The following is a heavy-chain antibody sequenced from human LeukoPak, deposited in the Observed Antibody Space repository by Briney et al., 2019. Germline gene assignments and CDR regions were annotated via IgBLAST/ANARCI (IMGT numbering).Heavy chain of an antibody. Sequence: SETLSLTCTVSGGSINSYYWSWIRQPPGKGLECIGYINYSGSTNYNPSLKSRVTISVDTSKNQFSLKLNSVTAADTAVYYCARDPPGPGSYYDYWGQGTLVTVSS. CDR2: INYSGST. D-gene: IGHD3-10*01. CDR1: GGSINSYY. V-gene: IGHV4-59*01. CDR3: ARDPPGPGSYYDY. J-gene: IGHJ4*02.